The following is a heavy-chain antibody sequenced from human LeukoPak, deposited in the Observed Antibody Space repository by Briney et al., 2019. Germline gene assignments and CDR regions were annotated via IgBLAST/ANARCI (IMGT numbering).Heavy chain of an antibody. CDR3: AKDSLMVRGVIIGYYGMDV. Sequence: GGSLRLSCAASGFTFSNFWMHWVRQAPGKGLMWVSRISSDGSSTSYVDAVKGRFTISRDNSKNTLYLQMNSLRAEDTAVYYCAKDSLMVRGVIIGYYGMDVWGQGTTVTVSS. CDR1: GFTFSNFW. J-gene: IGHJ6*02. D-gene: IGHD3-10*01. CDR2: ISSDGSST. V-gene: IGHV3-74*01.